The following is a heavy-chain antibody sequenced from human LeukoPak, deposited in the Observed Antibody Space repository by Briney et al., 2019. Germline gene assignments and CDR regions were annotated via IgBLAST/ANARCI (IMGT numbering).Heavy chain of an antibody. CDR2: ISSSGSTI. Sequence: GGSLRPSCAASGFTFSSYEMNWVRQAPGKGLEWVSYISSSGSTIYYADSVKGRFTISRDNAKNSLYLQMNSLRAEDTAMYYCARGESSYCSGGCYFASWGQGTLVTVSS. CDR3: ARGESSYCSGGCYFAS. D-gene: IGHD2-21*02. V-gene: IGHV3-48*03. CDR1: GFTFSSYE. J-gene: IGHJ5*01.